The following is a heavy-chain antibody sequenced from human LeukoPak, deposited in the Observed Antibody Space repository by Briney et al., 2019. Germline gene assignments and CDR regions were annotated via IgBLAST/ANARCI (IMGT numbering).Heavy chain of an antibody. CDR3: TRGPYDITRVDYFDY. CDR1: GFTFGDYA. V-gene: IGHV3-49*04. CDR2: IRSKAYGGTT. Sequence: GGSLRLSCTASGFTFGDYAMSWVRQAPGKGLEWVGFIRSKAYGGTTEYAASVKGRFTISRDDSKSIAYLQMNSLKTEDTAVYYCTRGPYDITRVDYFDYWGQGTLVTVSS. D-gene: IGHD3-9*01. J-gene: IGHJ4*02.